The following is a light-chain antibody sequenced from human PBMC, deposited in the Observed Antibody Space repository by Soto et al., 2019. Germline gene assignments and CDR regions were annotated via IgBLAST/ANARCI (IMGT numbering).Light chain of an antibody. CDR2: AAS. CDR3: QQRYSTPPT. CDR1: QSISSY. V-gene: IGKV1-39*01. Sequence: DIQMTQSPSSLSASVGDRVTITCRASQSISSYLNWYQQKPGKAPKLLIYAASSLQSGVPSRFSGSGSGTDFTLTISSPQPEDFATYYCQQRYSTPPTFGHGTKVEIK. J-gene: IGKJ1*01.